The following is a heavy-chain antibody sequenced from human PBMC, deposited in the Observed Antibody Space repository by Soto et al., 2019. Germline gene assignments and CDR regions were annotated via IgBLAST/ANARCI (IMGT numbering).Heavy chain of an antibody. CDR2: IYYSGST. J-gene: IGHJ6*02. Sequence: SETLSLTCTVSGGSISSGGYYWSWIRQHPGKGLEWIGSIYYSGSTYYNPSLKSRITISIDASKSQFSLKVNPVTAADTAVYYCARQGFGTIHCLVDVWGQGTTVTVSS. D-gene: IGHD3-10*01. V-gene: IGHV4-31*03. CDR3: ARQGFGTIHCLVDV. CDR1: GGSISSGGYY.